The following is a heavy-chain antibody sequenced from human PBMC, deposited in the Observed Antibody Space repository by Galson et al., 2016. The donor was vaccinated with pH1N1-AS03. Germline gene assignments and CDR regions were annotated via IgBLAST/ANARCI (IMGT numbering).Heavy chain of an antibody. Sequence: SLRLSCADSGPTFSYYPMHWVRQAPGKGMEWVAVISYDGSNITYANSVKGRFTISRDHSKNTLYLQMTTLRTVDTAVYYCAKEVQRRLPFWGHGTLVIVSS. CDR2: ISYDGSNI. V-gene: IGHV3-30-3*01. CDR1: GPTFSYYP. J-gene: IGHJ4*01. CDR3: AKEVQRRLPF. D-gene: IGHD1-1*01.